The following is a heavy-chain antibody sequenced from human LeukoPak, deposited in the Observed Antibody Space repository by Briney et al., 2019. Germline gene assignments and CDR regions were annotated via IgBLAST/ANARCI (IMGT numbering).Heavy chain of an antibody. J-gene: IGHJ4*02. CDR1: GFTFDDYA. CDR2: ISGDGGST. CDR3: AKVPITMVRGVRAGIYYFDY. Sequence: GGSLRLSCAASGFTFDDYAMHWVRQAPGKGLEWVSLISGDGGSTYYADSVKGRFTISRDNSKNSLYLQMNSLRTEDTALYYCAKVPITMVRGVRAGIYYFDYWGQGTLVPVSS. D-gene: IGHD3-10*01. V-gene: IGHV3-43*02.